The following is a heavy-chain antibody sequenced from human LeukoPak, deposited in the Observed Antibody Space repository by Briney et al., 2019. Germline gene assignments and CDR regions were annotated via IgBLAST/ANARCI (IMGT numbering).Heavy chain of an antibody. CDR3: ARVDCSGGSCYFDY. CDR1: GFTISRYW. J-gene: IGHJ4*02. CDR2: INSDGSST. V-gene: IGHV3-74*01. D-gene: IGHD2-15*01. Sequence: GGSLRLTCAASGFTISRYWMHWVRQTPGKGLVWVSRINSDGSSTRYADSVKGRFTISRANAKNTLDLQMSSLRAEDTAVYYCARVDCSGGSCYFDYWGQGTLVTVSS.